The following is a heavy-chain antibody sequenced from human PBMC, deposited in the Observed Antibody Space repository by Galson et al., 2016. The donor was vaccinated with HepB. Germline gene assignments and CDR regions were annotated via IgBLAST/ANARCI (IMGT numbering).Heavy chain of an antibody. CDR3: ARRARDHGDYRFDP. V-gene: IGHV4-59*01. CDR1: GGPFSNYY. CDR2: IYSSGST. J-gene: IGHJ5*02. D-gene: IGHD4-17*01. Sequence: SETLSLTCIVSGGPFSNYYWSWIRQPPGQRLEWIGSIYSSGSTTYNPSLKSRVTISVDTSKKQFSLKLNSVTAADTAVYYCARRARDHGDYRFDPWGQGTLVTVSS.